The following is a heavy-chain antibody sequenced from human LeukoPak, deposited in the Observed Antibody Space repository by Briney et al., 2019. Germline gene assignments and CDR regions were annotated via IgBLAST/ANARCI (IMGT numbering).Heavy chain of an antibody. CDR2: IKQDGSEK. Sequence: GGSLRLSCTASGLTLSNYWMIWVRQAPGKGLQWVAKIKQDGSEKYYVDSVKGRFTISRDNAENSLYLQMNSLRVEDTAVYYCARDQEGFDYWGQGTLVTVSS. V-gene: IGHV3-7*03. CDR3: ARDQEGFDY. J-gene: IGHJ4*02. CDR1: GLTLSNYW.